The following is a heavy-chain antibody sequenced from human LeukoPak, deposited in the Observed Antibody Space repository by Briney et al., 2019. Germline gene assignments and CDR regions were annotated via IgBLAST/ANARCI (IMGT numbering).Heavy chain of an antibody. D-gene: IGHD3-3*01. V-gene: IGHV3-30-3*01. Sequence: GGSLRLSCAASGFTFSSYAMHWVRQAPGKGLEWVAVISYDGSNKYYADSVKGRFTISRDNSKNTLYLQMNSPRAEDTAVYYCARANIFGVVGYFDYWGQGTLVTVSS. CDR1: GFTFSSYA. CDR2: ISYDGSNK. CDR3: ARANIFGVVGYFDY. J-gene: IGHJ4*02.